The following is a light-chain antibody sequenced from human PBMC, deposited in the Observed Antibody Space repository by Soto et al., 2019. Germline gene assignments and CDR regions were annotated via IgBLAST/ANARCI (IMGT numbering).Light chain of an antibody. Sequence: EIVLTQSPAPLSLSPGERATLSCRASQSVTSYLAWYQQKPGQAPRLLIYDASNRATGSPARFSGSGSGTDFTLTISSLEPEDFAVYYCQQRSNWPLLPFGGGTKVEIK. V-gene: IGKV3-11*01. CDR2: DAS. CDR1: QSVTSY. J-gene: IGKJ4*01. CDR3: QQRSNWPLLP.